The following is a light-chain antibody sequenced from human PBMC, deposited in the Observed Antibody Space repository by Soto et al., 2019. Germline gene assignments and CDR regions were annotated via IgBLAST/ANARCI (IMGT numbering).Light chain of an antibody. V-gene: IGKV3-11*01. J-gene: IGKJ3*01. Sequence: EIVLTQSPATLALSPGERATLSCRASQSISRYLAWYQQKPGQAPRLLIFDASNRATGIPARFSGSGSGTDFTLTISRLEPEDFAVYYCQQRTHSRPYPFTFGPGTKVDI. CDR1: QSISRY. CDR2: DAS. CDR3: QQRTHSRPYPFT.